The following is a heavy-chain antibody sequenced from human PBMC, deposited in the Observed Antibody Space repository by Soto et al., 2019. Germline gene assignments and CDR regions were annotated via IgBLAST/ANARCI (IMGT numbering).Heavy chain of an antibody. Sequence: PLESLKLSRKGSGYSFTSYWISWVRQMPGKGLEWMWRIDPSYSYTNYSPSFQAHVTISAHNSISTAYLQWSSLKASDTAMYYCGTHQVYGSGDYWGQGTLVTVSS. J-gene: IGHJ4*02. CDR2: IDPSYSYT. CDR3: GTHQVYGSGDY. CDR1: GYSFTSYW. V-gene: IGHV5-10-1*01. D-gene: IGHD3-10*01.